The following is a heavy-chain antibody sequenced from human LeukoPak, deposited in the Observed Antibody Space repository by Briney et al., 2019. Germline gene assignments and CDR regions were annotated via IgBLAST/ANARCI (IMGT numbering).Heavy chain of an antibody. V-gene: IGHV5-51*01. Sequence: GESLKISCKGSGYSFTSYWIGWVRQMPGKGLEWMGIIYPGDSDTRYSPSFQGQVTISADKSISTAYLQWSSLKASDTAMYYCARGSIRYFDWLSDFDYWGQGTLVTVSS. J-gene: IGHJ4*02. CDR3: ARGSIRYFDWLSDFDY. CDR2: IYPGDSDT. CDR1: GYSFTSYW. D-gene: IGHD3-9*01.